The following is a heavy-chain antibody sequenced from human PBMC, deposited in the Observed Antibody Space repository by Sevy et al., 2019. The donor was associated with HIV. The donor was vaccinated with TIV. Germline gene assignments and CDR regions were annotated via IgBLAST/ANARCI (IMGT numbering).Heavy chain of an antibody. D-gene: IGHD2-2*01. CDR3: ARDPNQDAFDI. CDR2: ISFDGNYT. V-gene: IGHV3-30-3*01. J-gene: IGHJ3*02. Sequence: GGSLRLSCAASGFTFRTYSMYWVRQAPVKGLEWVALISFDGNYTKYADSVKGRFTISRDNSNIRLDLQMSSLRVEDTALYYCARDPNQDAFDIWGQGTVVTVSS. CDR1: GFTFRTYS.